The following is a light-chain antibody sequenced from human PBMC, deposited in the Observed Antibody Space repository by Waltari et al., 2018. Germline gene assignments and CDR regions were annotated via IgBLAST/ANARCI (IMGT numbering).Light chain of an antibody. Sequence: EVVLTQSPATLSLSPGESATLSCRASQSLTKRYLAWYQQKPGQAPRLLIYGASSRAAGIPDRFSGSGSGTDFTLSISRLEPDDFAVYYCQQYGSSILYTFGQGTKLEIK. CDR3: QQYGSSILYT. V-gene: IGKV3-20*01. J-gene: IGKJ2*01. CDR2: GAS. CDR1: QSLTKRY.